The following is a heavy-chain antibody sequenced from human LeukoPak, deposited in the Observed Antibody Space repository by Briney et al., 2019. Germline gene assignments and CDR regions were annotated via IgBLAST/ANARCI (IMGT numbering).Heavy chain of an antibody. J-gene: IGHJ5*02. Sequence: SSETLSLTCTVSGGSVSSGSYYWSWIRQPPGKGLEWIGYIYYSGSTNYNPSLKSRVTISVDTSKNQFSLKLSSVTAADTAVYYCARGGPRITIFGVVYNCFDPWGQGTLVTVSS. CDR2: IYYSGST. D-gene: IGHD3-3*01. V-gene: IGHV4-61*01. CDR3: ARGGPRITIFGVVYNCFDP. CDR1: GGSVSSGSYY.